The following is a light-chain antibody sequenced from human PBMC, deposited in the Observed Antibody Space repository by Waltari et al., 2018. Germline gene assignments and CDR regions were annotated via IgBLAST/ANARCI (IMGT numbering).Light chain of an antibody. Sequence: DIEMTQSPSSLSASVGDRVTITCRASQSISGYVNWYQQKPGKATKVLIYAASSLQSGVPSRFSGSGSGTDFTLTISSLQPEDFATYYCQQSYSSLTYTFGQGTKLEIK. V-gene: IGKV1-39*01. CDR3: QQSYSSLTYT. J-gene: IGKJ2*01. CDR1: QSISGY. CDR2: AAS.